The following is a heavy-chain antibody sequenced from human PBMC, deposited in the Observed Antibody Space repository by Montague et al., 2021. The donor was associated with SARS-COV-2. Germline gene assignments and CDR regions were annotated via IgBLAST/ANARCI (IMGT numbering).Heavy chain of an antibody. D-gene: IGHD6-13*01. Sequence: PALVKPTQTLTLTCTLSGLPLSTSGLCVGWIHQPPGKALEWLALTDWDDDKYYSPSLKTRLSISKDTSKNQVVLTMANMEPVDTATYYCARIPNDSWYVSYFDYWGQGILVTVSS. CDR1: GLPLSTSGLC. CDR3: ARIPNDSWYVSYFDY. CDR2: TDWDDDK. V-gene: IGHV2-70*01. J-gene: IGHJ4*02.